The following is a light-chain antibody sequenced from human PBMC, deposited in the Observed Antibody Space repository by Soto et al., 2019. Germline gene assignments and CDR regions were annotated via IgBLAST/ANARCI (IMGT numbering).Light chain of an antibody. V-gene: IGKV3-20*01. CDR1: QSVSSSY. J-gene: IGKJ1*01. CDR3: PPYGSSRWS. CDR2: GAS. Sequence: EIVLTQSPGTLSLSPGERATLSCRASQSVSSSYLAWYQQNRGQAPRLLVYGASSRAPGIPDRFGGSESGIDFPLTISRLEPEDFAVYYCPPYGSSRWSFGQGTKVDIK.